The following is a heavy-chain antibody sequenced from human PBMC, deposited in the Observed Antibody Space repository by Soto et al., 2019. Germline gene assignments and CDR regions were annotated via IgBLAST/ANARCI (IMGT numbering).Heavy chain of an antibody. J-gene: IGHJ5*02. CDR2: INAGNGNT. V-gene: IGHV1-3*01. CDR3: ARDHRNFLTATSGFAP. Sequence: GASVKVSCKASGYTFTSYAMHWVRQAPGQRLEWMGWINAGNGNTKYSQKFQGRVTITRDTSTSTAYMELSSLRSDDTAVYYCARDHRNFLTATSGFAPWGQGTLVTVSS. CDR1: GYTFTSYA. D-gene: IGHD3-9*01.